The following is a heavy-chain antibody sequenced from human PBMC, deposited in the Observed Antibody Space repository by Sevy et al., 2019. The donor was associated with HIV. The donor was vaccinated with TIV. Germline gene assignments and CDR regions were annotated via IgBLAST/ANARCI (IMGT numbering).Heavy chain of an antibody. CDR2: IIPIFGTA. D-gene: IGHD4-17*01. J-gene: IGHJ6*02. V-gene: IGHV1-69*13. CDR1: GGTFSSYA. Sequence: ASVKVSCKASGGTFSSYAISWVRQAPGQGLEWMGGIIPIFGTANYSQKFQGRVTITADESTSTAYMELSSLRSEDTAVYYCASADHDYGDYGDYGMDVWGQGTTVTGSS. CDR3: ASADHDYGDYGDYGMDV.